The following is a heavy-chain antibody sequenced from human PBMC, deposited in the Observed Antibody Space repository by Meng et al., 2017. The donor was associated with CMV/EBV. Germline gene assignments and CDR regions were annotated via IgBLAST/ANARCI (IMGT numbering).Heavy chain of an antibody. CDR1: GGSFSGYY. CDR2: INHSGST. V-gene: IGHV4-34*01. CDR3: ARKAFAYYYGSGNLKTRAFDI. D-gene: IGHD3-10*01. Sequence: SETLSLTCAVYGGSFSGYYWSWIRQPPGKGLEWIGEINHSGSTNYNPSLKSRVTISVDTPKNQFSLKLSSVTAADTAVYYCARKAFAYYYGSGNLKTRAFDIWGQGTMVTVSS. J-gene: IGHJ3*02.